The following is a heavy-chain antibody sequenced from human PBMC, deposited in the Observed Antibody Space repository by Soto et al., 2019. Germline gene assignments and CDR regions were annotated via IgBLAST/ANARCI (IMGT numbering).Heavy chain of an antibody. CDR2: ISSSGSTI. V-gene: IGHV3-48*03. D-gene: IGHD3-22*01. CDR3: ARDAYDSSGQYGTPSYYYGMDV. Sequence: GGSLRLSCAASGFTFSSYEMNWVRQAPGKGLEWVSYISSSGSTIYYADSVKGRFTISRDNAKNSLYLQMNSLRAEDTAVYYCARDAYDSSGQYGTPSYYYGMDVWGQGTTVTVSS. CDR1: GFTFSSYE. J-gene: IGHJ6*02.